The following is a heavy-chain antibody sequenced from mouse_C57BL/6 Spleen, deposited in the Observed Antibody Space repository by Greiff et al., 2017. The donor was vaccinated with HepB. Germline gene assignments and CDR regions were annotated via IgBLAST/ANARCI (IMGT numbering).Heavy chain of an antibody. Sequence: VQLQQPGAELVKPGASVKLSCKASGYTFTSYWMQWVKQRPGQGLEWIGEIDPSDSYTNYNQKFKGKATLTVDTSSSTAYMQLSSLTSEESAVYYCARNYGSSYDYWGQGTTLTVSS. CDR1: GYTFTSYW. CDR3: ARNYGSSYDY. V-gene: IGHV1-50*01. J-gene: IGHJ2*01. CDR2: IDPSDSYT. D-gene: IGHD1-1*01.